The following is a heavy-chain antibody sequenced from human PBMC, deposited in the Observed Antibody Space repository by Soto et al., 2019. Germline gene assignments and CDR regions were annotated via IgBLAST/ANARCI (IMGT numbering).Heavy chain of an antibody. Sequence: GGSLRLSCAVSGFTFSSYGMHWVRQAPGKGLEWVAVISYDGSNKYYADSVKGRFTISRDNSKNTLYLQMNSLRAEDTAVYYCAKDRPRYRAVAGTLPTFAPLGQGTPVPVYS. V-gene: IGHV3-30*18. D-gene: IGHD6-19*01. CDR2: ISYDGSNK. J-gene: IGHJ5*02. CDR3: AKDRPRYRAVAGTLPTFAP. CDR1: GFTFSSYG.